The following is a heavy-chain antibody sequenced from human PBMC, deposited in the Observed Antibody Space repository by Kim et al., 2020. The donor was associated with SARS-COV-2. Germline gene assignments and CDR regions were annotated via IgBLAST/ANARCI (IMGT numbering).Heavy chain of an antibody. V-gene: IGHV4-59*13. Sequence: SETLSLTCTVSGGSISSYYWSWIRQPPGKGLEWIGYIYYSGSTNYNPSLKSRVTISVDTSKNQFSLKLSSVTAADTAVYYCARDRGEQWLDGRFDYWGQGTLVTVSS. D-gene: IGHD6-19*01. CDR1: GGSISSYY. CDR3: ARDRGEQWLDGRFDY. CDR2: IYYSGST. J-gene: IGHJ4*02.